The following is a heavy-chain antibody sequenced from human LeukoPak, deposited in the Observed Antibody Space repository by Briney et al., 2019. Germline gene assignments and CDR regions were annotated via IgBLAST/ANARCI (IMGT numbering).Heavy chain of an antibody. V-gene: IGHV1-2*02. CDR3: ARAPSPLPYYYMDV. CDR2: INPNSGGT. CDR1: GYTFTGYY. J-gene: IGHJ6*03. D-gene: IGHD1-14*01. Sequence: ASVKVSCKASGYTFTGYYMHWVRQAPGQGLEWMGWINPNSGGTNYAQKFQGRVTMTRDTSISTAYMELSRLRSDDTAVYYCARAPSPLPYYYMDVWGKGTTATVSS.